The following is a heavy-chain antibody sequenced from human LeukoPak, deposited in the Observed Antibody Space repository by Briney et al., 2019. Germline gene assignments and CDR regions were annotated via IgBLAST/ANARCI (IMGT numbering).Heavy chain of an antibody. CDR1: GYTFTGDY. CDR3: AKAAGATIPLDY. CDR2: INPNSGGT. V-gene: IGHV1-2*06. D-gene: IGHD1-26*01. Sequence: ASVKVSCKASGYTFTGDYMHWVRQAPGQGLEWMGRINPNSGGTNYAQKFQGRVTMTRDTSISTAYMELSRLGSDDTAVYYCAKAAGATIPLDYWGQGTLVTVSS. J-gene: IGHJ4*02.